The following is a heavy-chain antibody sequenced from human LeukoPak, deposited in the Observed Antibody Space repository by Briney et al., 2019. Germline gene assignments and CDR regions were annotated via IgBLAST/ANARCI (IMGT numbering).Heavy chain of an antibody. CDR3: ARDPDSGSYSSGY. CDR2: VSPYNGHT. Sequence: ASVKVSXKASGYTFTNYGFSWVRQAPGQGLEWMGWVSPYNGHTNYVQKLQGRVTMTTDTSTSTAYMELRSLRPDDTAVYYCARDPDSGSYSSGYWGQGTLVTVSS. CDR1: GYTFTNYG. D-gene: IGHD1-26*01. V-gene: IGHV1-18*01. J-gene: IGHJ4*02.